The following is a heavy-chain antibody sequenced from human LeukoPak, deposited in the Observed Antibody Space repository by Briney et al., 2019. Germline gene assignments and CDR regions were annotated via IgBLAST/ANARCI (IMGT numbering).Heavy chain of an antibody. V-gene: IGHV4-30-4*01. Sequence: SETLSLTCTVSGGSISSGDYYWSWIRQPPGQGLEWIGYIYYSGSTYYNPSLKSRVTISVDTSKNQFSLKLSSVTAADTAVYYCARVRYYDSSGYYYDFLFDYWGRGTLVTVSS. CDR1: GGSISSGDYY. CDR3: ARVRYYDSSGYYYDFLFDY. CDR2: IYYSGST. D-gene: IGHD3-22*01. J-gene: IGHJ4*02.